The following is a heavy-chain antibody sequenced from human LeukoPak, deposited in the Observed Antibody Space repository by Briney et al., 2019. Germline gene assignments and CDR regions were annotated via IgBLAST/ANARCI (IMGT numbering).Heavy chain of an antibody. Sequence: GRSHTLSCAASGFTFSSSCTRWARQPPGNGMEWVAVIWSDGSNKYYADSVKGRFTISRDNSKNTLYLQMNSLRAEDTAVYYCARGSGSFSGGFDYWGQGTLVTVSS. CDR3: ARGSGSFSGGFDY. J-gene: IGHJ4*02. D-gene: IGHD1-26*01. CDR1: GFTFSSSC. V-gene: IGHV3-33*01. CDR2: IWSDGSNK.